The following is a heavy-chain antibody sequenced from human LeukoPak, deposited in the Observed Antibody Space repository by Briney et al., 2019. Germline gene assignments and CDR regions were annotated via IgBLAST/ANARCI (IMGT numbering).Heavy chain of an antibody. Sequence: SVKVSCRASGGTFSSYAISWVRQAPGQGLEWMGGIIPIFGTVNYAQKFQGRVTITADESTSTAYMELSSLRSEDTAVYYCARDWYYYDSSGYYYALRYWGQGTLVTVSS. V-gene: IGHV1-69*01. CDR1: GGTFSSYA. CDR2: IIPIFGTV. D-gene: IGHD3-22*01. J-gene: IGHJ4*02. CDR3: ARDWYYYDSSGYYYALRY.